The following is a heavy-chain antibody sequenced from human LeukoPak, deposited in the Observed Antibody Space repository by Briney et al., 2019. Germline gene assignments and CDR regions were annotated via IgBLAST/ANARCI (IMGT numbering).Heavy chain of an antibody. CDR2: IYYSGST. V-gene: IGHV4-59*01. CDR3: ARVARILDEATHYYYGMDV. CDR1: GGSISSYY. J-gene: IGHJ6*02. D-gene: IGHD3/OR15-3a*01. Sequence: SETLSLTCTVSGGSISSYYWSWIWQPPGKGLEWIGYIYYSGSTNYNPSLKSRVTISVDTSKNQFSLKLSSVTAADTAVYYCARVARILDEATHYYYGMDVWGQGTTVTVSS.